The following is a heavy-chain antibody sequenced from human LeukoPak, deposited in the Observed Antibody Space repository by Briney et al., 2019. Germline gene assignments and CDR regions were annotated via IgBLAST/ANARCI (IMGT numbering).Heavy chain of an antibody. V-gene: IGHV1-18*01. CDR3: ARESLDRNYYYGMDV. CDR1: GYTFTSYG. D-gene: IGHD2-2*03. Sequence: ASVKVSCKASGYTFTSYGINWMRQAPGQGLEWMGWISAYNGNTNYAQKLQGRVTMTTDTSTSTAYMELRSLRSDDTAVYYCARESLDRNYYYGMDVWGQGTTVTVSS. CDR2: ISAYNGNT. J-gene: IGHJ6*02.